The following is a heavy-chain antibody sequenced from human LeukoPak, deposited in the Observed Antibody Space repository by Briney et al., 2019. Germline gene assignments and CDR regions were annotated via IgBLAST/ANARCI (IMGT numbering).Heavy chain of an antibody. V-gene: IGHV3-7*05. Sequence: PGGSLRLSCADSGFTFSSYWMSWVRQAPEKGLEWVANIKQDGSEKYYVDSVKGRFTISRDNAKNSLYLQMNSLRAEDTAVYYCARDGNDGFDYWGQGTLVTVSS. CDR3: ARDGNDGFDY. J-gene: IGHJ4*02. D-gene: IGHD1-14*01. CDR2: IKQDGSEK. CDR1: GFTFSSYW.